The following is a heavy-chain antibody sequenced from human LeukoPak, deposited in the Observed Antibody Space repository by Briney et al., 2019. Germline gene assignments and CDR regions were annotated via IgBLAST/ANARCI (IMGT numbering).Heavy chain of an antibody. V-gene: IGHV3-21*01. CDR1: GFRLSDHD. CDR2: ISTGSRYI. CDR3: ARADCSGSTCYLRRSWFDP. Sequence: PGGSLRLSCAASGFRLSDHDMNWVRQAPGKGLEWVSSISTGSRYIYYAYSVKGRFTISRDDAKNSLYLQMDYLRAEDTAVYYCARADCSGSTCYLRRSWFDPWGQGTLVTVSS. D-gene: IGHD2-2*01. J-gene: IGHJ5*02.